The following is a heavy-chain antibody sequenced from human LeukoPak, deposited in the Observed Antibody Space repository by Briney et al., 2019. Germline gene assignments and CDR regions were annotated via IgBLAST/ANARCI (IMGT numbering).Heavy chain of an antibody. CDR2: MNPNSGNT. Sequence: GASVKVSCKASGYTFTSYDINWVRQATGQGLEWMGWMNPNSGNTGYAQKFQGRVTITRNTSISTAYMELSSLRSEDTAVYYCARGRRRYCSGGSCYSPFVSPWGQGTLVTVSS. V-gene: IGHV1-8*03. J-gene: IGHJ5*02. D-gene: IGHD2-15*01. CDR1: GYTFTSYD. CDR3: ARGRRRYCSGGSCYSPFVSP.